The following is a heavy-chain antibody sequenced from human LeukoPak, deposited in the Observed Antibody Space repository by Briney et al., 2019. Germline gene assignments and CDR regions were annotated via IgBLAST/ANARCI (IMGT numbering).Heavy chain of an antibody. J-gene: IGHJ4*02. CDR1: GFTFSSYA. D-gene: IGHD3-22*01. CDR2: ISGSGGGT. Sequence: GGSLRLSCAASGFTFSSYAMSWVRQAPGKGLEWVSAISGSGGGTYYADSVKGRFTISRNNSKNTLYLQMNSLRAEDTAVYYCAKAEGITMIVVVITPFDYWSQGTLVTVSS. V-gene: IGHV3-23*01. CDR3: AKAEGITMIVVVITPFDY.